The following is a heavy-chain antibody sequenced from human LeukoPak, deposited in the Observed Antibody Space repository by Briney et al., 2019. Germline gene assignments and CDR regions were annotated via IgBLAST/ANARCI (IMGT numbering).Heavy chain of an antibody. CDR2: IKSKIGGATA. D-gene: IGHD3-10*01. V-gene: IGHV3-15*01. Sequence: GGSLRLSCAASGITFSTAWMSWFRQAPGKGLEWVGRIKSKIGGATADYAAPVKDRFTISRDDSKNTLYLQMNSLKTEDTAVYYCAADRAWFDPWGQGTLVTVSS. J-gene: IGHJ5*02. CDR1: GITFSTAW. CDR3: AADRAWFDP.